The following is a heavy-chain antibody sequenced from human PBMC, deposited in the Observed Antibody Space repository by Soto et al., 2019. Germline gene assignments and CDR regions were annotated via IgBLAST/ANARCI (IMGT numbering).Heavy chain of an antibody. D-gene: IGHD1-26*01. V-gene: IGHV3-11*01. Sequence: QVQLVESGGGLVKPGGSLRLSCAASGFTFSDYYMSWIRQAPGKGLEWVSYISSSGSTIYYADSVKGRFTISRDNAKNSLYLKMNSLRAEDTAVYYCARGDYAGIVGATTHQKGVSGYGYWGQGTLVTVSS. J-gene: IGHJ4*02. CDR3: ARGDYAGIVGATTHQKGVSGYGY. CDR2: ISSSGSTI. CDR1: GFTFSDYY.